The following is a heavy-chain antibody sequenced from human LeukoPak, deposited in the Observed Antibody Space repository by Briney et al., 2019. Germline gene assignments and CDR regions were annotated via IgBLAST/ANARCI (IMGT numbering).Heavy chain of an antibody. J-gene: IGHJ6*03. CDR1: GGSISSYY. Sequence: SETLSLTRTVSGGSISSYYWSWIRQPAGKGLEWIGRIYTSGSTNYNPSLKSRVTMSVDTSKNQFSLKLSSVTAADTAVYYCARGEYSSSSFYYYYYMDVWGKGTTVTVSS. V-gene: IGHV4-4*07. D-gene: IGHD6-6*01. CDR2: IYTSGST. CDR3: ARGEYSSSSFYYYYYMDV.